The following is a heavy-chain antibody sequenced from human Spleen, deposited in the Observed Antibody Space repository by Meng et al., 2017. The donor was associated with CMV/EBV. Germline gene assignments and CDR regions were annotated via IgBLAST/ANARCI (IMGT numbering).Heavy chain of an antibody. CDR1: GNSISTGGFS. J-gene: IGHJ5*02. V-gene: IGHV4-31*02. D-gene: IGHD5-12*01. CDR2: IYSDGRT. CDR3: ARGGYTSGSGWFDP. Sequence: SGNSISTGGFSWNWIRQHAEKGLEWIGYIYSDGRTYYNPSLKSRLTISLDTPQNQFSLNLISVTAADTDVYYCARGGYTSGSGWFDPWGQGTLVTVSS.